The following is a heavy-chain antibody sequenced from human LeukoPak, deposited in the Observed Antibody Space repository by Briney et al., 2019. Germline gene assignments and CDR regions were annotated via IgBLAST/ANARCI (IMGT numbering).Heavy chain of an antibody. CDR3: ARHFSSGWPTSYYGMDV. CDR1: GGSISSYY. Sequence: SETLSLTCTVSGGSISSYYWSWIRQPPGKGLEWVGYIYYSGSTNYNPSLKSRVTISVDTSKNQFSLKLSSVTAADTAVYYCARHFSSGWPTSYYGMDVWGQGTTVTVSS. D-gene: IGHD6-19*01. V-gene: IGHV4-59*08. J-gene: IGHJ6*02. CDR2: IYYSGST.